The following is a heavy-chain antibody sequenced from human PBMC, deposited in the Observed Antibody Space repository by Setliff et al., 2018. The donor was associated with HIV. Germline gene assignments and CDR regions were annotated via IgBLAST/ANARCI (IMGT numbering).Heavy chain of an antibody. Sequence: SETLSLTCGVSGYSISSGYFWGWTRQPPGKGLEWIGSIYHSGSTYYNPSLKSRVTISVHTSKNQVSLKLSSVTAADTAVYYCARGYPGIAVAGLSYYYYYYMDVWGKGTTVTVSS. CDR3: ARGYPGIAVAGLSYYYYYYMDV. D-gene: IGHD6-19*01. J-gene: IGHJ6*03. CDR1: GYSISSGYF. V-gene: IGHV4-38-2*01. CDR2: IYHSGST.